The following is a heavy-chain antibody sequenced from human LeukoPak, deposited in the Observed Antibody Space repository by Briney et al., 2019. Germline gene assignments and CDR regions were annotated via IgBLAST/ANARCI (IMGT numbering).Heavy chain of an antibody. CDR3: ARRAGEYSHPYDY. J-gene: IGHJ4*02. CDR1: GLRFSDYY. V-gene: IGHV3-11*01. Sequence: GGSLRLSCAASGLRFSDYYVSWIRQAPGKGLQWVSYISSGGDIMHYADSVKGRFTSSRDNAKNSLYLQMNSLRVEDTAVYYCARRAGEYSHPYDYWGQGTLVTVSS. D-gene: IGHD4-17*01. CDR2: ISSGGDIM.